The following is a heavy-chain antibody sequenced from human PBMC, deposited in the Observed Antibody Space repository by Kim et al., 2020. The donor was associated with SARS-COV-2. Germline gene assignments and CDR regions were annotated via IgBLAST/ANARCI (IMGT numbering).Heavy chain of an antibody. J-gene: IGHJ6*02. CDR2: ISSTGSTI. CDR3: ARDDPYPFDYGDYPGGGYYGMDV. Sequence: GGSLRLSCAASGFTFSSYEMNWVRQAPGKGLEWVSYISSTGSTIYYADSVKGRFTISRDNAKNSLYLQMNSLRAEDTAVYYCARDDPYPFDYGDYPGGGYYGMDVWGQGTTVTVSS. CDR1: GFTFSSYE. V-gene: IGHV3-48*03. D-gene: IGHD4-17*01.